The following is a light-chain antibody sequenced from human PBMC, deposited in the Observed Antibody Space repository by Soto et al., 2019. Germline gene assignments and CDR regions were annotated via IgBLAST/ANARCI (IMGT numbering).Light chain of an antibody. CDR1: QSISSW. V-gene: IGKV1-5*03. J-gene: IGKJ1*01. CDR2: KAS. Sequence: DIQMTQSPSTLSASVGDRVTITCRASQSISSWLAWYQQKPGKAPKLLIYKASSLERGVPSRFSGSGSGTEFTLTISNLQPDDFATYYCQQYNSYLSFGQGTKVEIK. CDR3: QQYNSYLS.